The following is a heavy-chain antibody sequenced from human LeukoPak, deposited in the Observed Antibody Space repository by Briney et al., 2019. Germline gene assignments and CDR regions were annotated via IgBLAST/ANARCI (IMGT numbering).Heavy chain of an antibody. CDR1: GFTFSSYG. CDR2: ISYDGSNK. J-gene: IGHJ3*02. D-gene: IGHD2-8*01. CDR3: AREDTGVAFDI. V-gene: IGHV3-30*03. Sequence: PGGSLRLSCAASGFTFSSYGMHWVRQAPRKGLEWVAVISYDGSNKYYADSVKGRFTISRDNAKNTLYLQMNSLRVEDTAVYYCAREDTGVAFDIWGQGTTVTV.